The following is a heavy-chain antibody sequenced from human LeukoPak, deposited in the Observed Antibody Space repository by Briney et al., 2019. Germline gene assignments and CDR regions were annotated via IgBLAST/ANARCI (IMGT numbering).Heavy chain of an antibody. V-gene: IGHV3-48*01. CDR3: ARRDGDQTYYYYYMDV. D-gene: IGHD4-17*01. J-gene: IGHJ6*03. CDR1: GFTFSSYS. CDR2: ISSSSSTI. Sequence: GGSLRLSCAASGFTFSSYSMNWVRQAPGKGLEWVSYISSSSSTIYYADSVKGRFTISRDNAKNSLYLQMNSLRAEDTAVYYCARRDGDQTYYYYYMDVWGKGITVTISS.